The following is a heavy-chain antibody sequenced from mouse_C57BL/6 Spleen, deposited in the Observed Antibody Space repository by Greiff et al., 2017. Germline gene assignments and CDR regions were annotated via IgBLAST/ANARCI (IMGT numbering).Heavy chain of an antibody. CDR1: GYTFTNYW. J-gene: IGHJ2*01. CDR3: ARSYDYDENFDY. Sequence: QVQLQQPGAELVRPGTSVKLSCKASGYTFTNYWMHWVKQRPGQGLEWIGVIDPSDSYTNYNQKFKGKATLTVDTSSSTAYMQLSSLTSEDSAVYYCARSYDYDENFDYWGQGTTLTVSS. V-gene: IGHV1-59*01. CDR2: IDPSDSYT. D-gene: IGHD2-4*01.